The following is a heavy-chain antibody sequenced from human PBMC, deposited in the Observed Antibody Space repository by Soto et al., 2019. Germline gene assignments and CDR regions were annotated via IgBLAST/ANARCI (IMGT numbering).Heavy chain of an antibody. CDR1: GFSLSTSGMC. CDR2: IDWDDDK. CDR3: ARISTTFLWKTDVDTAMGGYYYYYGMDV. D-gene: IGHD5-18*01. Sequence: GSGPTLVNPTHTLTLTCTFSGFSLSTSGMCVSWIRQPPGKALEWLARIDWDDDKYYSTSLKTRLTISKDTSKNQVVLTMTNMDPVDTATYYCARISTTFLWKTDVDTAMGGYYYYYGMDVWGQGTTVTVSS. J-gene: IGHJ6*02. V-gene: IGHV2-70*11.